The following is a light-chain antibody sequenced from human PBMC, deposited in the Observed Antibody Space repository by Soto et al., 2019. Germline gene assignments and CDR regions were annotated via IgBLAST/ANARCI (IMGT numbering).Light chain of an antibody. CDR3: QTWGTGRV. J-gene: IGLJ2*01. CDR1: SGHSSYA. CDR2: LNSDGSH. Sequence: QLVLTQSHSASASLGASVTLTCTLSSGHSSYASAWHQQQPEKGPRYLMKLNSDGSHSKGDGIPDRFSGSSAGAERYLTISSLQSEDEADYYCQTWGTGRVFGGGTKLTVL. V-gene: IGLV4-69*01.